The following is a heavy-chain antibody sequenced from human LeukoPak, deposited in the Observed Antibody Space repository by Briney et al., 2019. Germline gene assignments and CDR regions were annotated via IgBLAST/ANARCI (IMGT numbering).Heavy chain of an antibody. CDR1: GGSISSYY. J-gene: IGHJ5*02. CDR3: ARGRDKTTRFDP. D-gene: IGHD4-11*01. CDR2: IYTSGST. V-gene: IGHV4-4*07. Sequence: SETLSLTCTVSGGSISSYYWSWIRQPAGKGLEWIGRIYTSGSTNYSPSLKSRVTMSVDTSKNQFSLKLSSVTAADTAVYYCARGRDKTTRFDPWGQGTLVTVSS.